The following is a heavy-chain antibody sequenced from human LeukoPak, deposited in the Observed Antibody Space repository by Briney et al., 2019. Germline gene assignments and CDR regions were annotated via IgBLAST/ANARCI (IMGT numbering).Heavy chain of an antibody. CDR3: ARRHSSSSGVGDY. V-gene: IGHV4-39*01. CDR1: GGSISSSNCY. J-gene: IGHJ4*02. Sequence: PSETLSLTCTVSGGSISSSNCYWAWFRQPPGKGLEWIGSIYSSGSSYYNTSLKSRVTISVDTSDNQVSLKLTSVTAADTAVYYCARRHSSSSGVGDYWGQGTLVTVSS. CDR2: IYSSGSS. D-gene: IGHD6-6*01.